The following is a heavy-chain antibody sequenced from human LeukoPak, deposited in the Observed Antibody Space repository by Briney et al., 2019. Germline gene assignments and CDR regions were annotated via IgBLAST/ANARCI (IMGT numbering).Heavy chain of an antibody. V-gene: IGHV3-43*01. CDR2: AGWAGGTT. Sequence: GGSLRLSCAASGFNFHRYTIHWVGQAPGKGLEWVSLAGWAGGTTYYSHSVRGRFTISRDSGRNSVYLQMNSLTTDDTAFYFCAKELDTMFFDYSGQGALVTVSS. J-gene: IGHJ4*02. D-gene: IGHD3-10*02. CDR3: AKELDTMFFDY. CDR1: GFNFHRYT.